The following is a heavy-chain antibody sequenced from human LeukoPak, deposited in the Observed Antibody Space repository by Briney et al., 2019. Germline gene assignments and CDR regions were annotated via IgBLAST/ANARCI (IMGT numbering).Heavy chain of an antibody. V-gene: IGHV4-59*01. Sequence: SETLSLTCTVSGDSIGSYYWSWIRQPPGRGLEWIGYIYDSGSTNYNPSLKSRVTISVDTSKKQFSLKLNSVTAADTAVYYCAEYRQDVRLEVARMYRYFDLWGRGTLVAVSS. CDR2: IYDSGST. CDR1: GDSIGSYY. J-gene: IGHJ2*01. CDR3: AEYRQDVRLEVARMYRYFDL. D-gene: IGHD5-12*01.